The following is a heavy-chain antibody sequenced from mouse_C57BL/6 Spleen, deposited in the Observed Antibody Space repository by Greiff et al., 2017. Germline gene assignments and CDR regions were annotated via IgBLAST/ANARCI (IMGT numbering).Heavy chain of an antibody. CDR1: GFTFSSYA. CDR3: TRDLDYGSSNAY. D-gene: IGHD1-1*01. Sequence: EVMLVESGEGLVKPGGSLQLSCAASGFTFSSYAMSWVRQTPEKRLEWVAYISSGGDYIYYADTVKGRFTISRDTARNTLYLQMSSLKSEDTAMYYCTRDLDYGSSNAYWGQGTLVTVSA. J-gene: IGHJ3*01. CDR2: ISSGGDYI. V-gene: IGHV5-9-1*02.